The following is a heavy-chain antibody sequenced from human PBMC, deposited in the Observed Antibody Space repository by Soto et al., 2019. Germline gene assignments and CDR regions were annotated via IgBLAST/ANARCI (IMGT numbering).Heavy chain of an antibody. V-gene: IGHV3-23*01. D-gene: IGHD2-2*01. CDR3: AKDQSSYGGWWFDP. J-gene: IGHJ5*02. Sequence: EVQLLESGGGLVQPGGSLRLSCAASGFAFSSYAMSWVRQAPGKGLEWVSGISGSGGSTYYADSVKGRFTISRDNSKNTLYLQMNSLRAEDTAVYYCAKDQSSYGGWWFDPWGQGTLVTVSS. CDR1: GFAFSSYA. CDR2: ISGSGGST.